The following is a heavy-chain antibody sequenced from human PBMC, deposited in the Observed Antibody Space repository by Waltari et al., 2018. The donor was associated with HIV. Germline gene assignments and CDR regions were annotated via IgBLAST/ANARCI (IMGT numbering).Heavy chain of an antibody. J-gene: IGHJ3*02. CDR2: MKPRVGST. CDR1: GYTFTNSY. D-gene: IGHD3-3*01. Sequence: QVQLVQSGAEVKKPGASVKVSCKASGYTFTNSYIPWVRQAPGQGLEWMEKMKPRVGSTSHAQNFQCRVTMTRDTSTSAVYMELSRLRSEDTAVYYCAGAKAVGIITSVFNMWGQGTMVIVSS. CDR3: AGAKAVGIITSVFNM. V-gene: IGHV1-46*01.